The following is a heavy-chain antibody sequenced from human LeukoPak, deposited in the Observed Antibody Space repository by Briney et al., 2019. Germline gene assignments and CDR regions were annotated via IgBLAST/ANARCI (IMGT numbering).Heavy chain of an antibody. CDR1: GFDFSSNW. D-gene: IGHD2-21*01. J-gene: IGHJ4*02. CDR3: AKDRYWSIDY. CDR2: IKGDGIST. V-gene: IGHV3-74*01. Sequence: GGSLRLSCAASGFDFSSNWMHWVRHAPGQGLVWVSRIKGDGISTNYADSVKGRFTISRDIAKNTLYLQMNSLRAEDTGVYYCAKDRYWSIDYWGRGTLATVSS.